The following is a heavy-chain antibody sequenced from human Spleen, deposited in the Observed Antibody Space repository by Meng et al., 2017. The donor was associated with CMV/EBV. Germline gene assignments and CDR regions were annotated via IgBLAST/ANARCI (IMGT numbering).Heavy chain of an antibody. V-gene: IGHV3-48*04. CDR1: GFTFSSYS. CDR3: AKDRDNFNDFSGPEY. CDR2: ISSSSSTI. Sequence: GGSLRLSCAASGFTFSSYSMNWVRQAPGKGLEWVSYISSSSSTIYYADSVKGRFTISRDNAKNSLYLQMNSLRAEDTAVYYCAKDRDNFNDFSGPEYWGRGTLVTVSS. J-gene: IGHJ4*02. D-gene: IGHD3/OR15-3a*01.